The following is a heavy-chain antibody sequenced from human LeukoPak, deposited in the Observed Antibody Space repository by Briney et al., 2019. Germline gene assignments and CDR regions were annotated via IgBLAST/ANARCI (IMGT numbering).Heavy chain of an antibody. CDR1: GFTFSSYE. V-gene: IGHV3-48*03. Sequence: GGSLRLSCAASGFTFSSYELNWVRQAPGQAPEWLSYISSSGSTKYYADSVKGRFTISRDDAKNSLYLQMNSLRAEDTSLYYCARGGLLYGLDVWGQGTPVTVSS. J-gene: IGHJ6*02. CDR2: ISSSGSTK. D-gene: IGHD2/OR15-2a*01. CDR3: ARGGLLYGLDV.